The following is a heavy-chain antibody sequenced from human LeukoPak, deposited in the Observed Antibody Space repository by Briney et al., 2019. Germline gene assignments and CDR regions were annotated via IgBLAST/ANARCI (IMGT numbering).Heavy chain of an antibody. V-gene: IGHV1-3*01. D-gene: IGHD3-9*01. CDR2: INAGNGNT. CDR3: ARDRGYDILTGYRNYNWFDP. Sequence: ASVKVSCKASGYTFTNYAVNWVRQAPGQRLEWMGWINAGNGNTKYSQEFQGRVTIIRDTSASTAYMELRSLRSDDTAVCYCARDRGYDILTGYRNYNWFDPWGQGTLVTVSS. CDR1: GYTFTNYA. J-gene: IGHJ5*02.